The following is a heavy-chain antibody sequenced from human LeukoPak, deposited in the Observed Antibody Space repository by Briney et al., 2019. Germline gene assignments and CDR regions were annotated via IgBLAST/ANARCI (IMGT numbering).Heavy chain of an antibody. Sequence: SETLSLTCTVSGDSVSSNSYQWGWIRQLPEKGLEWIGSIYYSGSAYYNPSLKSRVTTSVDTSKNQFSLMLSSVTAADTAVYYCARQYTHWNPFAGWGQGTLVTVSS. CDR2: IYYSGSA. V-gene: IGHV4-39*01. CDR1: GDSVSSNSYQ. D-gene: IGHD1-1*01. CDR3: ARQYTHWNPFAG. J-gene: IGHJ4*02.